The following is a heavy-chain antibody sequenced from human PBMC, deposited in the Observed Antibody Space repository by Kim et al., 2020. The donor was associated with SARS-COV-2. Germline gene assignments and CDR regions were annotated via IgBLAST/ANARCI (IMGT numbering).Heavy chain of an antibody. Sequence: DTRYSPSFQGQVTISADKSISTAYLQWSSLKASDTAMYYCARFGSSVFDPWGQGTLVTVSS. V-gene: IGHV5-51*01. J-gene: IGHJ5*02. CDR2: DT. CDR3: ARFGSSVFDP. D-gene: IGHD6-19*01.